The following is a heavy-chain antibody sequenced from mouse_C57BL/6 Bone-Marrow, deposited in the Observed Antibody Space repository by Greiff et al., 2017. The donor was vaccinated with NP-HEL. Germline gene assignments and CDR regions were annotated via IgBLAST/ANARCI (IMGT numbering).Heavy chain of an antibody. CDR2: IDPENGDT. CDR1: GFNIKDDY. Sequence: EVQLVESGAELVRPGASVKLSCTASGFNIKDDYMHWVKQRPEQGLEWIGWIDPENGDTEYASKFQGKATITADTSSNTAYLQLSSLTSEDTAVYYCTTDYGSSYKDFDYWGQGTTLTVSS. J-gene: IGHJ2*01. D-gene: IGHD1-1*01. CDR3: TTDYGSSYKDFDY. V-gene: IGHV14-4*01.